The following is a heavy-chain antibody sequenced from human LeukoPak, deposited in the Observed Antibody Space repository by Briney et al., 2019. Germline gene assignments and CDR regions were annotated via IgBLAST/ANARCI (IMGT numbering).Heavy chain of an antibody. CDR1: GGSISRYY. J-gene: IGHJ4*02. CDR3: ARWGYFDSSGYFVVDY. CDR2: IHYSRST. Sequence: SETLSLTCTVSGGSISRYYWNWIRQPPGERLEWIGWIHYSRSTAYNPSLESRVTMSVDTSKNHISLKMTSVTAADTATYYCARWGYFDSSGYFVVDYWGQGALVTVSS. D-gene: IGHD3-22*01. V-gene: IGHV4-59*13.